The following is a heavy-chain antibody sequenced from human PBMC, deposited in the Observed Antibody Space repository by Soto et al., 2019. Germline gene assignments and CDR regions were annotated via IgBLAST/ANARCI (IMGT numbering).Heavy chain of an antibody. Sequence: GGSLRLSCAASGFTFSNAWMNWVRQAPGKGLEWVGRIKSKTDGGTTDYAAPVKGRFTISRDDSKNTLYLQMNSLKTEDTAVYYCTTVGSGSSSSLWDYYYYGMDVWGQGTTVTVSS. D-gene: IGHD6-6*01. V-gene: IGHV3-15*07. CDR3: TTVGSGSSSSLWDYYYYGMDV. J-gene: IGHJ6*02. CDR1: GFTFSNAW. CDR2: IKSKTDGGTT.